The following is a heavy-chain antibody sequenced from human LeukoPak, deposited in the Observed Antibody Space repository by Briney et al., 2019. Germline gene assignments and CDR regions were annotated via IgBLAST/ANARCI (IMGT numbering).Heavy chain of an antibody. J-gene: IGHJ6*03. CDR1: GFTFSSYA. CDR2: ISGSGLST. V-gene: IGHV3-23*01. D-gene: IGHD3-16*02. Sequence: PGGSLRLSCAASGFTFSSYAMTWVRQAPGKGLEWVSAISGSGLSTYYPDSVKGRFTISRDNSKNTLYLQMNSLKTEDTAVYYCRSVGYPPYYYYYMDVWGKGTTVTVSS. CDR3: RSVGYPPYYYYYMDV.